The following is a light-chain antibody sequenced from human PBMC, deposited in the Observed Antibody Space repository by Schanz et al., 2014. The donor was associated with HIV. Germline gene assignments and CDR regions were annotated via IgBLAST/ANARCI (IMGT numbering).Light chain of an antibody. V-gene: IGLV2-14*01. CDR3: SSYTSSSTPYV. CDR1: SSDIGAYNY. Sequence: QSALTQPASVSGSPGQSITISCTGTSSDIGAYNYVSWYQQYPGKAPKLMIYDVNNRPSGVSHRFSGSKSGNTASLTISGLQAEDEADYFCSSYTSSSTPYVFGSGTKLTVL. CDR2: DVN. J-gene: IGLJ1*01.